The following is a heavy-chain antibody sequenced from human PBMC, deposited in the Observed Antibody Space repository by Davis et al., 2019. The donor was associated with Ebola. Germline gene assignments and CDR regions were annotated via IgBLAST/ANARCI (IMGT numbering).Heavy chain of an antibody. V-gene: IGHV3-23*01. J-gene: IGHJ4*02. CDR2: ISGSGGST. CDR3: ASAYYYDSSGLDY. Sequence: GESLKISCAASGFTFSSYAMSWVRQAPGKGLEWVSAISGSGGSTYYADSVKGRFTISRDNSKNTLYLQMNSLRAEDTAVYYCASAYYYDSSGLDYWGQGTLVTVSS. D-gene: IGHD3-22*01. CDR1: GFTFSSYA.